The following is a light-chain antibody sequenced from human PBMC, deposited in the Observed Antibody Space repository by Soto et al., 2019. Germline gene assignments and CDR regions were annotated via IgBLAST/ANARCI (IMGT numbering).Light chain of an antibody. Sequence: EIVMTQSPASLSVSPGERATLSCRASQSVASNLAWYQQKPGQAPRLLIYGASTRATGIPARFSGSGSGTEFNLTISSLQSEDFALYYCQQYLTWPADTFGPGTKVDIK. CDR1: QSVASN. CDR2: GAS. CDR3: QQYLTWPADT. J-gene: IGKJ3*01. V-gene: IGKV3-15*01.